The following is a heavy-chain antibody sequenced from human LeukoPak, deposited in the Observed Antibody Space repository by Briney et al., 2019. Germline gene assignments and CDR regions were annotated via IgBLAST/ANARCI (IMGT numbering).Heavy chain of an antibody. D-gene: IGHD6-19*01. J-gene: IGHJ3*02. V-gene: IGHV1-2*02. CDR3: AKTKDSSGWNDASDI. CDR2: INPNSGGT. CDR1: GYTFTGYY. Sequence: GASVKVSCKASGYTFTGYYMHWVRQAPGQGLEWMGWINPNSGGTNYAQKFQGRVTMTRDTSISTAYMELSRLRSDDTAVYYCAKTKDSSGWNDASDIWGQGTIVTVSS.